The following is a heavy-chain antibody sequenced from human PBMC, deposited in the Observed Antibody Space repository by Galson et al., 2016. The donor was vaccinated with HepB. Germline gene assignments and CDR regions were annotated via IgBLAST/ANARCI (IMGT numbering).Heavy chain of an antibody. CDR1: GFTFSSYE. CDR2: ISSSGSTT. D-gene: IGHD3-16*01. V-gene: IGHV3-48*03. Sequence: SLRLSCAASGFTFSSYEMTWVRQAPGKGLEWISYISSSGSTTYYGDSVRGRFTISRDNAKNSLYPQMNSLRDEDTAVYYCATPRLADALDPWGQGTLVTVSS. J-gene: IGHJ5*02. CDR3: ATPRLADALDP.